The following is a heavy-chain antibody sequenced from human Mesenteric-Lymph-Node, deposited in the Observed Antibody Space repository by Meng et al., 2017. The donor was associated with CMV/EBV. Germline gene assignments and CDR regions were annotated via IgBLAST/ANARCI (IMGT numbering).Heavy chain of an antibody. CDR1: GITFSSYW. J-gene: IGHJ6*02. CDR3: ARDRVRQLRFYGMDV. CDR2: IYSCGST. Sequence: GESLKISCAASGITFSSYWMHWVRQAPGKGLVWVSVIYSCGSTYYADSVKGRFTISRDNSKNTLYLQMNSLRAEDTAVYYCARDRVRQLRFYGMDVWGQGTTVTVSS. D-gene: IGHD3-3*01. V-gene: IGHV3-66*03.